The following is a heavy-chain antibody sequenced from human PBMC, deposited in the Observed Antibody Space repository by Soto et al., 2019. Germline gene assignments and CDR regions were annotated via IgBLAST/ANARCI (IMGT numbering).Heavy chain of an antibody. Sequence: EVQLVESGGGLVQPGGSLRLSCAASGFTFSSYSMNWVRQAPGKGLEWVSYISSSSSTIYYADSVKGRFTISRDNAKNSLYLQMNSLRDEDTAVYYCARDRSPDYYDSSGYFSWVQGTLVIVSS. CDR1: GFTFSSYS. CDR3: ARDRSPDYYDSSGYFS. D-gene: IGHD3-22*01. V-gene: IGHV3-48*02. CDR2: ISSSSSTI. J-gene: IGHJ5*02.